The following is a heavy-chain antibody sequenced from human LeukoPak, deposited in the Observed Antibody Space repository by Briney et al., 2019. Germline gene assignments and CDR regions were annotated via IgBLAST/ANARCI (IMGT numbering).Heavy chain of an antibody. J-gene: IGHJ5*02. CDR3: ARLIHYSYLYNWFDP. Sequence: SETLSLTCTVSGGSISSYYWSWIRQPPGKGLEWIGYIYTSGSTNYNPSLKSRVTISVDTSKNQFSLKLSSVTAADTAVYYCARLIHYSYLYNWFDPWGQGTLVTVSS. V-gene: IGHV4-4*09. CDR2: IYTSGST. CDR1: GGSISSYY. D-gene: IGHD4-11*01.